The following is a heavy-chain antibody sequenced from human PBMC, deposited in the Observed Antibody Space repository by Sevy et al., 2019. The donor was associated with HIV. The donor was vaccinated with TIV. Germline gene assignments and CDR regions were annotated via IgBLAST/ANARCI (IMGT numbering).Heavy chain of an antibody. CDR1: GFTFSSYA. V-gene: IGHV3-23*01. D-gene: IGHD1-26*01. CDR3: AKEERPKGGGEHEWDLPPYFDY. Sequence: GGSLRLSCAASGFTFSSYAMSWVRQAPGKGLEWVSAISVSGGSTYYGYPVKGRFTISRDNSRNRLYLQMNSLRAEDTAVYYCAKEERPKGGGEHEWDLPPYFDYWGQGTLVTVSS. CDR2: ISVSGGST. J-gene: IGHJ4*02.